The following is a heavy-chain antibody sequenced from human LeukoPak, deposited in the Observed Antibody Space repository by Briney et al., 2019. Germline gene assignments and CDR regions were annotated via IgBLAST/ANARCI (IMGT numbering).Heavy chain of an antibody. CDR1: GFTFSSYG. CDR3: AKAVGGSSSL. Sequence: GRSLRLSCAASGFTFSSYGMHWVRQAPGKGLEWVAVISYDGSNNYYADSVKGRFTISRDNSKNTLYLQMNSLRAEDTAVYYCAKAVGGSSSLWGQGTLVTVSS. V-gene: IGHV3-30*18. D-gene: IGHD1-26*01. CDR2: ISYDGSNN. J-gene: IGHJ4*02.